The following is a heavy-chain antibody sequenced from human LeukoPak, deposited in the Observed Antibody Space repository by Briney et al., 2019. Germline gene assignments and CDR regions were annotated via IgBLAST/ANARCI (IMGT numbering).Heavy chain of an antibody. CDR2: IYYSGNT. J-gene: IGHJ5*02. Sequence: SETLSLTCTVSGGSISSSSYYWGWVRQPPGKGLVWIGSIYYSGNTYYNPSLKSRVTISVDTSKNQFSLKLSSVTAADTAVYYCARLYDFWSGDHNWFDPWGQGTLVTVSS. CDR3: ARLYDFWSGDHNWFDP. CDR1: GGSISSSSYY. D-gene: IGHD3-3*01. V-gene: IGHV4-39*01.